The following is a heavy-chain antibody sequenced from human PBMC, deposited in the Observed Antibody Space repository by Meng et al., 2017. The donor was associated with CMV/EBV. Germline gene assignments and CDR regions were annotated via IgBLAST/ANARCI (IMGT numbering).Heavy chain of an antibody. CDR3: ARDPHFTIFGVVPYYYYGMDV. Sequence: SETLSLTCTVSGGSISSSSYYWGWIRQPPGKGLEWIGSIYYSGSTYYNPSLKSRVTISVDTSKNQFSLKLSSVTAADTAVYYCARDPHFTIFGVVPYYYYGMDVWGQGTTVIVSS. CDR2: IYYSGST. CDR1: GGSISSSSYY. J-gene: IGHJ6*02. D-gene: IGHD3-3*01. V-gene: IGHV4-39*07.